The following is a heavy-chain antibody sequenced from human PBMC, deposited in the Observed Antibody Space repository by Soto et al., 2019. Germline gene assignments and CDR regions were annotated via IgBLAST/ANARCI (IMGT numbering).Heavy chain of an antibody. CDR2: TYYRSKWYN. V-gene: IGHV6-1*01. Sequence: SQTLSLTCAISGDSVSSNSAAWNWIRQSPSRGLEWLGRTYYRSKWYNDCAVSVKSRITINPDTSKNQFSLQLNSVTPEDTAVYYCARGAAIVVVPAAIRETYYYYYYMDVWGKGTTVTVSS. J-gene: IGHJ6*03. CDR1: GDSVSSNSAA. CDR3: ARGAAIVVVPAAIRETYYYYYYMDV. D-gene: IGHD2-2*01.